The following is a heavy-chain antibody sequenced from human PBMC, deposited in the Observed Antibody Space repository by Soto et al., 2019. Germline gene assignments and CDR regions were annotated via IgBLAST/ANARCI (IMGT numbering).Heavy chain of an antibody. D-gene: IGHD3-3*01. CDR1: GYTFSSYG. V-gene: IGHV1-18*01. Sequence: QVKLVQSGGEVKKPGASVKISCKASGYTFSSYGISWVRKAPGQGLEWMGWISAYNGNTNYAQKFQGRVTMTTDTSTSTAYMELRSLRSXXXXXXXXARTLNEWLLGLEWGQGTLXTVSS. CDR2: ISAYNGNT. J-gene: IGHJ4*02. CDR3: ARTLNEWLLGLE.